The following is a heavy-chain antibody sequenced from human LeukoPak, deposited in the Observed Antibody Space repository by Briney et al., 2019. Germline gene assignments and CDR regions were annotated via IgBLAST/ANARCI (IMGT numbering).Heavy chain of an antibody. V-gene: IGHV3-30*03. CDR3: ARSGMLDAFDI. CDR2: ISFDGSNK. D-gene: IGHD1-1*01. J-gene: IGHJ3*02. Sequence: GGSLRLSCAASGFTFSSYSMNWVRQAPGKGLEWVALISFDGSNKYYADSVKGRFTVSRDNSKNTLYLQMNSLRDDDTAVYYCARSGMLDAFDIWGQGTMVTVSS. CDR1: GFTFSSYS.